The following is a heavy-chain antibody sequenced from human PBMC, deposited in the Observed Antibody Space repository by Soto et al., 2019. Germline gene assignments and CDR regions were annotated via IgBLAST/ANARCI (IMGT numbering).Heavy chain of an antibody. J-gene: IGHJ4*02. CDR2: ISAYNGNT. V-gene: IGHV1-18*01. CDR3: AKTFGYSYAIDY. D-gene: IGHD5-18*01. CDR1: GYTFTSFG. Sequence: QVQLVQSGAEVKKPGASVKVSCKASGYTFTSFGINWVRQAPGQGLEWMGWISAYNGNTNYAQKLQGRVTMTTDTSTSTAYMDLRRLTSDDTAVYFCAKTFGYSYAIDYWGQGTLFNLSS.